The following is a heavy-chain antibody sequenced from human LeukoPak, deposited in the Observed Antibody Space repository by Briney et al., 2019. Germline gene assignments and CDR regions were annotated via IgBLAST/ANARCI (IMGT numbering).Heavy chain of an antibody. CDR1: GFTFSSYG. Sequence: GGSLRLSCAASGFTFSSYGMHWVRQAPGKGLEWVAFIRYDGSNKYYADSVKGRFTISRDNAKNSLDLQMNSLRAEDTAVYYCARFHNHYYDSSDLDAFDMWGQGTMVTVSS. CDR3: ARFHNHYYDSSDLDAFDM. D-gene: IGHD3-22*01. V-gene: IGHV3-30*02. CDR2: IRYDGSNK. J-gene: IGHJ3*02.